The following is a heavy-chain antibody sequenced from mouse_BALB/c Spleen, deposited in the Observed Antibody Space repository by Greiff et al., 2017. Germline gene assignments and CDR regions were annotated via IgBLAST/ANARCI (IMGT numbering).Heavy chain of an antibody. CDR2: INSDGGGT. V-gene: IGHV5-2*01. D-gene: IGHD1-1*01. CDR3: ARHPFITTVVATWQYYAMDY. Sequence: EVQLVESGGGLVQPGESLKLSCESNEYEFPSHDMSWVRKTPEKRLELVAAINSDGGGTYYPDTMERRIIISRDNTKKTLYLQMSSLRSEDTALYYCARHPFITTVVATWQYYAMDYWGQGTSVTVSS. CDR1: EYEFPSHD. J-gene: IGHJ4*01.